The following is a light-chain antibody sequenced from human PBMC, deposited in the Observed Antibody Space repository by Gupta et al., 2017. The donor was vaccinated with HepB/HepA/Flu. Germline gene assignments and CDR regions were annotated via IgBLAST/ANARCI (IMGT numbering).Light chain of an antibody. J-gene: IGLJ2*01. CDR2: EDN. V-gene: IGLV3-1*01. CDR3: QAWDSTTVI. Sequence: SYDLTQPPSVSVSPGPTASIPCSGSKLGNNYVCWYQQKPGQSPVLVIFEDNKRPSGIPERFSCYTSRNTATLTIGGTQTIDEDDYYCQAWDSTTVIFGGGTRLSVL. CDR1: KLGNNY.